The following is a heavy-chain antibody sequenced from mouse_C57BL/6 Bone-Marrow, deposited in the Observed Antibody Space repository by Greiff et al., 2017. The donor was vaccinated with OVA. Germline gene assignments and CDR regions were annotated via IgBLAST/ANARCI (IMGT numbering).Heavy chain of an antibody. CDR3: ARKRYDYDYFDY. CDR1: GYTFTDYN. V-gene: IGHV1-22*01. CDR2: INPNNGGT. J-gene: IGHJ2*01. Sequence: EVKLEESGPELVKPGASVKMSCKASGYTFTDYNMHWVKQIHGKSLEWIGYINPNNGGTSYNQKFKGKATLTVNKSSSTAYMELRSLTSEDSAVYYCARKRYDYDYFDYWGQGTTLTVSS. D-gene: IGHD2-4*01.